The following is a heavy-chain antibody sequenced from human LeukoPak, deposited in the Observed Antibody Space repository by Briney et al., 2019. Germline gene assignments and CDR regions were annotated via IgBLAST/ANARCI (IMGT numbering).Heavy chain of an antibody. CDR2: IIPIFGTA. CDR1: GGTFSSYA. V-gene: IGHV1-69*05. Sequence: GSSVKVSCKASGGTFSSYAISWVRQAPGQGLEWMERIIPIFGTANYAQKFQGRVTITTDESTSTAYMELSSLRSEDTAVYYCASGPDCSGGSCYSRSYYYMDVWGKGTTVTVSS. J-gene: IGHJ6*03. CDR3: ASGPDCSGGSCYSRSYYYMDV. D-gene: IGHD2-15*01.